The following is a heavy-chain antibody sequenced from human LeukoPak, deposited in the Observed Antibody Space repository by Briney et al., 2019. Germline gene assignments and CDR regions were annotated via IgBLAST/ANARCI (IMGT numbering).Heavy chain of an antibody. Sequence: GGSLRLSCAASGFTFSSYGMHWVRQAPGKGLEWVAVISYDGSNKYYADSVKGRFTISRDNSKNTLYLQMNSLRAEDTAVYYCAKDSRTPGDPISRYFRHWGQGTLVTVSS. V-gene: IGHV3-30*18. CDR3: AKDSRTPGDPISRYFRH. CDR1: GFTFSSYG. J-gene: IGHJ1*01. CDR2: ISYDGSNK. D-gene: IGHD3-16*01.